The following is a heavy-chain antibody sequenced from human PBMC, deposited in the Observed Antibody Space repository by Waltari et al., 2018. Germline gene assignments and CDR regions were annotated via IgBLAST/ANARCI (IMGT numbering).Heavy chain of an antibody. CDR2: VNPNSGAT. Sequence: QVQLVQSGAEVLRPGASVKVSCQASGYTFINYEINWVRQAAGQGLEWMWWVNPNSGATAYAQKVQGRITMTWDTSISTAYMEMSNLRSDDTAVLYCARGRDVFANFDYNWFDPWGQGTLVTVSS. D-gene: IGHD2-21*01. V-gene: IGHV1-8*02. CDR3: ARGRDVFANFDYNWFDP. J-gene: IGHJ5*02. CDR1: GYTFINYE.